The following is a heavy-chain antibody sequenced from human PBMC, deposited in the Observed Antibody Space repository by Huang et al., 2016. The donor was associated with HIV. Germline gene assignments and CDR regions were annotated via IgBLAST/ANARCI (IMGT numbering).Heavy chain of an antibody. CDR1: GGTFSNHG. D-gene: IGHD1-26*01. CDR3: ARVRGYSGSYYGMDV. J-gene: IGHJ6*02. V-gene: IGHV1-69*01. CDR2: IIPVFGTQ. Sequence: QVQLVQSGAEVKKPGSSVKVSCKASGGTFSNHGFSWVRQAHGQGLEWMGGIIPVFGTQYYTPKFQVRVTITADESTSTVYMELSSLTPDDTAEYYCARVRGYSGSYYGMDVWGQGTTVTVSS.